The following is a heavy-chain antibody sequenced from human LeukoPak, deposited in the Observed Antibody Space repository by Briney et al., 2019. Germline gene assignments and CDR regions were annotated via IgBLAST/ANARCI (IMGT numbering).Heavy chain of an antibody. V-gene: IGHV3-9*01. CDR2: ISWNSGLR. CDR1: GFIFDDYA. Sequence: GGSLRLSCATSGFIFDDYAMHWVRQVPGKGLEWVSYISWNSGLRIYAYSVRGRFTISRDNAKNSLFLQMKGLRPEDTALYYCAKDIELGVGFYHYGMDVWGQGTTVTVSS. D-gene: IGHD3-3*01. J-gene: IGHJ6*02. CDR3: AKDIELGVGFYHYGMDV.